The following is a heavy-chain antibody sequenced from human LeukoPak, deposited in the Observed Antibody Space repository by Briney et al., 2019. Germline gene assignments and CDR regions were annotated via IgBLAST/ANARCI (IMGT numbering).Heavy chain of an antibody. CDR3: ARGDDYGDLGAY. V-gene: IGHV4-59*01. CDR2: ISYSGST. Sequence: PSETLSLTCTVSGGSISSYYRNWIRQPPGKGLEWIGYISYSGSTKYNPSLKSRVTISVDTSKNQFSLKLSSVTAADTAVYYCARGDDYGDLGAYWGQGTLVTVSS. D-gene: IGHD4-17*01. J-gene: IGHJ4*02. CDR1: GGSISSYY.